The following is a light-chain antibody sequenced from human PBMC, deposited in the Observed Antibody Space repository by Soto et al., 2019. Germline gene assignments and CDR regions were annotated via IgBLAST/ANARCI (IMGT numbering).Light chain of an antibody. CDR3: TSRAGSNNYV. Sequence: QSVLTQPPSASGSPGQSVTISCTGTSSDVGGYNYVSWYQQHPGKAPKLIISEVSKRPSGVPDRFSGSKSGNTASLTVSGLQAEDEADYYCTSRAGSNNYVFGTGTKLTVL. V-gene: IGLV2-8*01. J-gene: IGLJ1*01. CDR2: EVS. CDR1: SSDVGGYNY.